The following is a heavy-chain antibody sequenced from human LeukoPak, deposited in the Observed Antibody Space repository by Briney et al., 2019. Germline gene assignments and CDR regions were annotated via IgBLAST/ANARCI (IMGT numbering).Heavy chain of an antibody. V-gene: IGHV4-34*01. D-gene: IGHD2-2*01. CDR2: INHSGST. Sequence: SETLSLTCAVYGGSFSGYYWSWIRQPPGKGLEWIGEINHSGSTNYNPSLKSRVTISVDTSKDQFSLKLSSVTAADTAVYYCARVMRGSSTLDYWGQGTLVTVSS. CDR1: GGSFSGYY. J-gene: IGHJ4*02. CDR3: ARVMRGSSTLDY.